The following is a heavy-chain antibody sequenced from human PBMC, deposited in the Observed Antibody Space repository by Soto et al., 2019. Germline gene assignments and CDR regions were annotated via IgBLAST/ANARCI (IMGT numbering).Heavy chain of an antibody. Sequence: QLQLQESGPGLVKPSETLSLTCNVSGGSIDRSNYYWDWLRQPPGKGLEWIGTTYYNGNAYYNPSLKSRVPMSVDTSKNQFSLKLVSVTAADTAVYYCARHFVAVVIKGWGYWGQGTLVTVSS. J-gene: IGHJ4*02. D-gene: IGHD3-10*01. V-gene: IGHV4-39*01. CDR2: TYYNGNA. CDR1: GGSIDRSNYY. CDR3: ARHFVAVVIKGWGY.